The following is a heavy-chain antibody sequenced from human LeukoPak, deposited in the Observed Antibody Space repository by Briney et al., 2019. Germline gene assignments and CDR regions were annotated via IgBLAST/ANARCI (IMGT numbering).Heavy chain of an antibody. CDR1: GFTFSSYW. D-gene: IGHD4-11*01. J-gene: IGHJ4*02. Sequence: GGSLRLSCAASGFTFSSYWMHWVRQAPGKRLVWVSRINSDGSSTSYADSVKGRFTISRDNAKNTLYLQMNSLRAEDTAVYYCARDLHDYSNYGLSYWGQGTLVTVSS. V-gene: IGHV3-74*01. CDR3: ARDLHDYSNYGLSY. CDR2: INSDGSST.